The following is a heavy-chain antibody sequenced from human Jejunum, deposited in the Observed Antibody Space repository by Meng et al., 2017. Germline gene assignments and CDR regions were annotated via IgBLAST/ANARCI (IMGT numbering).Heavy chain of an antibody. CDR1: GFTFSSYW. V-gene: IGHV3-74*01. D-gene: IGHD3-9*01. Sequence: GESLKISCAASGFTFSSYWMHWVRQAPGKGLVWVSRINSDGSSTSYADSVKGRFTISRDNAKNTLYLQMNRLRAEDTAVYYCARDDYDILTALVPYYYYYGMDVWGQGNMVTVYS. J-gene: IGHJ6*02. CDR2: INSDGSST. CDR3: ARDDYDILTALVPYYYYYGMDV.